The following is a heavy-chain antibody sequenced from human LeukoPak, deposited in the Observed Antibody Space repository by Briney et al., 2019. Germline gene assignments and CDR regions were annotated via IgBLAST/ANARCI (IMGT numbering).Heavy chain of an antibody. D-gene: IGHD3-22*01. J-gene: IGHJ4*02. Sequence: GGSLRLSCAASGFTFSSYSMNWVRQAPGKGLEWVSSISSSSSYIYYADSVKGRFTISRDNAKNSLYLQMNSLRAEDTAVYYCARDAPPAYDSSGYMDYWGQGTLVTVSS. V-gene: IGHV3-21*01. CDR3: ARDAPPAYDSSGYMDY. CDR1: GFTFSSYS. CDR2: ISSSSSYI.